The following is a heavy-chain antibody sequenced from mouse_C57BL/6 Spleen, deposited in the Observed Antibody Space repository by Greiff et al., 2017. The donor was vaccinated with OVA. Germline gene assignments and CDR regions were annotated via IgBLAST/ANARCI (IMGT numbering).Heavy chain of an antibody. V-gene: IGHV5-9-1*02. CDR1: GFTFSSYA. CDR3: TRGSSTYYFDY. CDR2: ISSGGDYI. D-gene: IGHD1-1*01. Sequence: EVKLEESGEGLVKPGGSLKLSCAASGFTFSSYAMSWVRQTPEQRLEWVAYISSGGDYIYYADTVKGRFTISRDNARNTLYLQMSSLKSEDTAMYYCTRGSSTYYFDYWGQGTTLTVSS. J-gene: IGHJ2*01.